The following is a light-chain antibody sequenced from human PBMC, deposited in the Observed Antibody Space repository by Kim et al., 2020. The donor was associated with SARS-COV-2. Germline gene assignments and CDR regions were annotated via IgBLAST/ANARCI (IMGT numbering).Light chain of an antibody. J-gene: IGKJ1*01. CDR3: LQHDNFPWT. CDR2: EAT. CDR1: QNIADD. Sequence: ATPGDKINISCRASQNIADDMNWYQQKPGEGAIFIIQEATTLVPGFSPRFSGSGYGTDFTLTFDNIESEDAASYFCLQHDNFPWTFGQGTKVEIK. V-gene: IGKV5-2*01.